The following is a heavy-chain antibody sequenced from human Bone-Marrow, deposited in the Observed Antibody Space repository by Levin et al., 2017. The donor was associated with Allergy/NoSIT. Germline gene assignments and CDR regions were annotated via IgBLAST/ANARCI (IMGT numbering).Heavy chain of an antibody. CDR3: AQWSKYYFDY. D-gene: IGHD2-8*01. V-gene: IGHV2-5*02. CDR2: IYWDDDK. J-gene: IGHJ4*02. Sequence: QTLSLPCTFSGFSLSTSGVAVGWIRQPPGKALEWLVLIYWDDDKRYSPSLKSRLTITKDTSKNQVVLTMTNMDPVDTATYYCAQWSKYYFDYWGQGTLVTVSS. CDR1: GFSLSTSGVA.